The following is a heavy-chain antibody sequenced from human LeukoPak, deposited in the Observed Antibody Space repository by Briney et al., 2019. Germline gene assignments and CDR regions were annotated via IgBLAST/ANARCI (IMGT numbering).Heavy chain of an antibody. J-gene: IGHJ4*02. D-gene: IGHD2-15*01. CDR3: AKLDIVVVVAAKDYFDY. Sequence: GGSLRLSCAASGFTFSSYAMSWVRQAPGKGLEWVSAISGSGGSTYYADSVKGRFTISRDNSKNTLYLQMNSLRAEDTAVYYCAKLDIVVVVAAKDYFDYWGQGTLVTVSS. V-gene: IGHV3-23*01. CDR1: GFTFSSYA. CDR2: ISGSGGST.